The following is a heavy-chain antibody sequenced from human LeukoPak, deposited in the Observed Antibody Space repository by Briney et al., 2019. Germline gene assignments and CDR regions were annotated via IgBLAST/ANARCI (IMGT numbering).Heavy chain of an antibody. CDR1: GFTVSSNY. Sequence: GGSLRLSCAASGFTVSSNYMTWVRQAPGKGLEWVSVLYRGGSTYYADSVKGRSTISRDNSKNTLYLQMNSLRAEDTAVYYCARVDTAMGRSPRYWGQGTLVTVSS. CDR3: ARVDTAMGRSPRY. CDR2: LYRGGST. D-gene: IGHD5-18*01. V-gene: IGHV3-53*01. J-gene: IGHJ4*02.